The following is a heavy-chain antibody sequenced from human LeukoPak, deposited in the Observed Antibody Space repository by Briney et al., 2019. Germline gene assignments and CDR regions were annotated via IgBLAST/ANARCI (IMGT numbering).Heavy chain of an antibody. Sequence: SETLSLTCTVSGGSISSYYWSWIRQPAGKGLEWIGRIYTSGSTNYNPSLKSRVTMSVDTSKNQFSLKLSSVTAADTVVYYCASTKMVTGFDYWGQGTLVTVSS. CDR3: ASTKMVTGFDY. CDR1: GGSISSYY. J-gene: IGHJ4*02. CDR2: IYTSGST. D-gene: IGHD5-18*01. V-gene: IGHV4-4*07.